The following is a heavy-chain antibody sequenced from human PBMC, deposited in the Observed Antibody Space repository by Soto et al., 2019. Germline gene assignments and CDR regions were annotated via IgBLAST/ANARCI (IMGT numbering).Heavy chain of an antibody. D-gene: IGHD3-16*01. CDR1: GGPFGSSA. CDR3: ARLRRDWGDAFDL. Sequence: QVQLVQSGADVKKPGSSVKVSCKTSGGPFGSSAISWVRQAPAQGLEWMGEIIPVFDEANYAQNFQGRLTITADEPTGTVFMQLSSLRSEDTAVYFCARLRRDWGDAFDLWGLGTFVTVSS. V-gene: IGHV1-69*01. J-gene: IGHJ3*01. CDR2: IIPVFDEA.